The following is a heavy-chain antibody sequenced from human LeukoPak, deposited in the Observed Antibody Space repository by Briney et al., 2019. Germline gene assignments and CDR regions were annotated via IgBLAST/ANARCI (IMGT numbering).Heavy chain of an antibody. Sequence: GGSLRLSCAASGFTFSSYSMNWVRQAPGKGLEWVSSISSSSSSIYYVDSVKGRFTISRDNAKNSLYLQMNSLRAEDTAVYYCARDRGGMVPTTVRSDYWGQGTLVTVSS. D-gene: IGHD5-12*01. J-gene: IGHJ4*02. CDR1: GFTFSSYS. V-gene: IGHV3-21*01. CDR2: ISSSSSSI. CDR3: ARDRGGMVPTTVRSDY.